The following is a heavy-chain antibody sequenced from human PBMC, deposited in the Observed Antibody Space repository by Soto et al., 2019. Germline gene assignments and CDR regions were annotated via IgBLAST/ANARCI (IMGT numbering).Heavy chain of an antibody. V-gene: IGHV1-2*04. CDR3: ARESGGATATLDYYYFYMDV. J-gene: IGHJ6*03. CDR1: GDSFNDYY. Sequence: QVPLVQSGAEVRKPGASVTVSCRSSGDSFNDYYIHWVRQAPGQVCEWMGWINPNGGVTKYAQKFQGWVSMTRDTSIRTVYMQLSRLRSDDTAVYYCARESGGATATLDYYYFYMDVWGTGTTVTVSS. D-gene: IGHD5-12*01. CDR2: INPNGGVT.